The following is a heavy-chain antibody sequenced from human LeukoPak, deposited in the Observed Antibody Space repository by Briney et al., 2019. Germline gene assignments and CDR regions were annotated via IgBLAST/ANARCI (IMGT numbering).Heavy chain of an antibody. CDR1: GDSVASNSAA. CDR3: AREVVGAVRDAFDI. V-gene: IGHV6-1*01. D-gene: IGHD1-26*01. Sequence: SQTLLLTCAISGDSVASNSAAWNWIRQSPSRGLEWLGRTYYSSKWYNDYAVSVKSRITINPDTSKDQFPLQLNSVTPEDTAVYYCAREVVGAVRDAFDIWGQGTMVTVSS. CDR2: TYYSSKWYN. J-gene: IGHJ3*02.